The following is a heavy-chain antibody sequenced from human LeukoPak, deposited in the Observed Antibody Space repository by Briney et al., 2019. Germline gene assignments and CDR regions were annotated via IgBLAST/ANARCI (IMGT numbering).Heavy chain of an antibody. V-gene: IGHV4-39*01. CDR2: IYYSGST. CDR3: ARRGLYSSPA. Sequence: PSETLSLTCTVSGGSISSSSYYWAWIRQPPGKGLEWIGSIYYSGSTYFNPSLKSRVTISVDTSKSQLSLKLTSVTAADTAVYYCARRGLYSSPAWGQGTMVTVSS. CDR1: GGSISSSSYY. J-gene: IGHJ3*01. D-gene: IGHD6-13*01.